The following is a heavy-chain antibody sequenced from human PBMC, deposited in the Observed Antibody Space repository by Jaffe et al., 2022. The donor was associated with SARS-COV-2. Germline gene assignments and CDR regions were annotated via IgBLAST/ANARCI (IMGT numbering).Heavy chain of an antibody. Sequence: QVQLVQSGAEVKKPGASVKVSCKASGYTFTSYGISWVRQAPGQGLEWMGWISAYNGNTNYAQKLQGRVTMTTDTSTSTAYMELRSLRSDDTAVYYCARGVGYCSGGSCPPYYYGMDVWGQGTTVTVSS. CDR3: ARGVGYCSGGSCPPYYYGMDV. V-gene: IGHV1-18*01. CDR2: ISAYNGNT. J-gene: IGHJ6*02. CDR1: GYTFTSYG. D-gene: IGHD2-15*01.